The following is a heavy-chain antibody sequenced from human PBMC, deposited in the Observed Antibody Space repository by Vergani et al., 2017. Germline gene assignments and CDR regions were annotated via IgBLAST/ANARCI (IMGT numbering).Heavy chain of an antibody. CDR3: AVRPRVNLVGGEIVTKRTFDY. V-gene: IGHV4-61*02. CDR2: IYTSGST. D-gene: IGHD3-10*01. CDR1: GGSISSGSYY. Sequence: QVQLQESGPGLVKPSQTLSLTCTVSGGSISSGSYYWSWIRQPAGKGLEWIGRIYTSGSTNYNPSLKSRVTISVDTSKNQFSLKLSSVTAADTAMYYCAVRPRVNLVGGEIVTKRTFDYWSQGSLVTVSS. J-gene: IGHJ4*02.